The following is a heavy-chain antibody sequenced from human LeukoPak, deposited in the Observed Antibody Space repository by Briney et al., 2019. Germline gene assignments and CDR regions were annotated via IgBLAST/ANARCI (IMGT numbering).Heavy chain of an antibody. V-gene: IGHV3-23*01. CDR1: GFTFNRHA. CDR2: ISRGGDYT. CDR3: AKFVVGATGYFDY. Sequence: QPGGSLRLSCAASGFTFNRHAMTWVRQAPGKGLEWVSSISRGGDYTYYADSVKGRFTISRDNSKSTLFLRMNSLRSEDTAVYYCAKFVVGATGYFDYWGQGTLVTVSS. D-gene: IGHD2-21*01. J-gene: IGHJ4*02.